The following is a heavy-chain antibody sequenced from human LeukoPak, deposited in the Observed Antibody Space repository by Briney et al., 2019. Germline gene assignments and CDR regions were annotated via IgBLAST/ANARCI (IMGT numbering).Heavy chain of an antibody. V-gene: IGHV6-1*01. D-gene: IGHD6-19*01. CDR2: TYYRSKWYT. CDR1: GESVSSKDGA. CDR3: ARDVGTSGWHTFDY. J-gene: IGHJ4*02. Sequence: SQTLSVTCAISGESVSSKDGAWNCIRQSPSRGLEWLGRTYYRSKWYTGYAVSMNGRITINPETSKNQFSLQLNSVPPDDTAVYYCARDVGTSGWHTFDYWGQGTLVTVSS.